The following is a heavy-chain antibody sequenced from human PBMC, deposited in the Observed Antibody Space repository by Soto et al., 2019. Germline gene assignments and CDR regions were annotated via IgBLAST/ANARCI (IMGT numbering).Heavy chain of an antibody. CDR1: GFTFSLYG. V-gene: IGHV3-30*18. D-gene: IGHD5-12*01. Sequence: QLVESGGGVVQPGRFLRLSCAASGFTFSLYGMHWVRQAPGKGLEWVAVTSYDGSNKYYADSVKGRFTISRDNSKNTLYLQMNSLRAEDTAVYYCAKDSGYSGYDVYDYYYGMDVWGQGTTVTVSS. J-gene: IGHJ6*02. CDR2: TSYDGSNK. CDR3: AKDSGYSGYDVYDYYYGMDV.